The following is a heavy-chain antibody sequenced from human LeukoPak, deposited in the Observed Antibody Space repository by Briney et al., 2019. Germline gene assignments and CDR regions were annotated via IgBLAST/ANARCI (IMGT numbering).Heavy chain of an antibody. D-gene: IGHD6-13*01. CDR1: GFTFSRYS. CDR2: ISSSSSYI. Sequence: GGSLRLSCAASGFTFSRYSMNWVRQAPGKGLEWVSSISSSSSYIYYADSVKGRFTISRDNAKNSLYLQMNSLRAEDTAVYYCARRAAAGGWIFDYWGQGTLVTVSS. CDR3: ARRAAAGGWIFDY. J-gene: IGHJ4*02. V-gene: IGHV3-21*01.